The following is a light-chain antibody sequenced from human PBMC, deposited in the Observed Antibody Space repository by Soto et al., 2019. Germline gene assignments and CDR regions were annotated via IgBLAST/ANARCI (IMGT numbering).Light chain of an antibody. J-gene: IGLJ2*01. CDR1: TGAVTSGHY. CDR2: DTS. CDR3: LLSYSGARYVV. Sequence: QTVVTQEPSLTVSPGGTVTLTCGSSTGAVTSGHYPYWFQQKPGQAPRTLIYDTSNKHSWTPARFSGSLLGGKAALTLSGAQPKDEAEYYCLLSYSGARYVVFGGGTKLTVL. V-gene: IGLV7-46*01.